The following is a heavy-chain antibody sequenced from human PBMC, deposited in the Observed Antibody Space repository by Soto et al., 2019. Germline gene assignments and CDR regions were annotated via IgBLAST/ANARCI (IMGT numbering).Heavy chain of an antibody. J-gene: IGHJ6*02. V-gene: IGHV1-69*02. CDR2: IIPMLGIA. CDR3: ASLMSSGYYDGMDV. CDR1: GGTFSSYT. Sequence: QVQLVQSGAEVKKPGSSVKVSCKASGGTFSSYTISWVRQAPGQGLEWMGRIIPMLGIANYAQKFQGRVAITADKSTSTAYMELSSLRSEDTAVYYCASLMSSGYYDGMDVWGQGTRVTVSS. D-gene: IGHD3-10*01.